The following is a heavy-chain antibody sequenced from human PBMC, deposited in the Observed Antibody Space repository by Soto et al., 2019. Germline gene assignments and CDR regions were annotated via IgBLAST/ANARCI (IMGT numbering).Heavy chain of an antibody. CDR1: GFTFSDHY. CDR3: ARGSDLDY. V-gene: IGHV3-72*01. J-gene: IGHJ4*02. CDR2: TRNKANSYTT. D-gene: IGHD3-3*01. Sequence: EVQLVESGGGLVQPGGSLRLSCAASGFTFSDHYMDWVRQAPGKGLEWVGRTRNKANSYTTEYAASVKGRFTISRDDSKNSLYLQMSSLKTEDTAVYYCARGSDLDYWGQGTLVTVSS.